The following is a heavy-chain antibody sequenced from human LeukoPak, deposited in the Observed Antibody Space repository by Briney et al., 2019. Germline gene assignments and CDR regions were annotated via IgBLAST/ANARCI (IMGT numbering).Heavy chain of an antibody. CDR1: GGSFSGYY. Sequence: SETLSLTCAVYGGSFSGYYWSWIRQPPGKGLEWIGEINHSGSTNYNPSLKSRVTISVDTSKNQFSLKLSSVTAADTAVYYCASLNLGLWFGETPRDYWGQGTLVTVSS. D-gene: IGHD3-10*01. J-gene: IGHJ4*02. CDR3: ASLNLGLWFGETPRDY. CDR2: INHSGST. V-gene: IGHV4-34*01.